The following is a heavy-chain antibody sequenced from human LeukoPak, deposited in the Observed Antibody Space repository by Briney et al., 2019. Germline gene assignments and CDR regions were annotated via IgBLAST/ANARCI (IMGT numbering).Heavy chain of an antibody. Sequence: PGGSLRLSCAASAFTFSNYWMHWVRQAPGKGLVWVSRINGDGSNTNYADSVKGRFTISRDNAKNTLYLQMNSLRAEDTAVYYCARALSTVTTLDWGQGTLVTVSS. D-gene: IGHD4-17*01. CDR1: AFTFSNYW. CDR2: INGDGSNT. V-gene: IGHV3-74*01. CDR3: ARALSTVTTLD. J-gene: IGHJ4*02.